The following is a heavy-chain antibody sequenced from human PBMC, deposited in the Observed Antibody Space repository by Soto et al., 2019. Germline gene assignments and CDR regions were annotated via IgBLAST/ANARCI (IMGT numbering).Heavy chain of an antibody. Sequence: SQTLSLTCAISGNSGSSNSAAWNWIRQSPSRGLEWLGRTYYRSKWYKEYAASVRSRITINPDTSKNQFSLQLNSVSPEDTAVYYCARTVGWLDPWGQGTLVTGSS. V-gene: IGHV6-1*01. D-gene: IGHD2-15*01. CDR3: ARTVGWLDP. J-gene: IGHJ5*02. CDR1: GNSGSSNSAA. CDR2: TYYRSKWYK.